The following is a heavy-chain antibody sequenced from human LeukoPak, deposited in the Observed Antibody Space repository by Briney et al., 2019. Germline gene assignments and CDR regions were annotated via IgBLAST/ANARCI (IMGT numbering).Heavy chain of an antibody. J-gene: IGHJ6*03. CDR3: ARLKYYDSTGYSPGYYMDV. D-gene: IGHD3-22*01. CDR2: IYVTGST. CDR1: GSSIINYY. V-gene: IGHV4-4*07. Sequence: TSETLSLTCTVSGSSIINYYWSWIRQPAGTGLEWVGRIYVTGSTIYNPSLQSRLSLSVDTSKNQFSLRLTSVTAADTAVYYCARLKYYDSTGYSPGYYMDVWGKGITVTVSS.